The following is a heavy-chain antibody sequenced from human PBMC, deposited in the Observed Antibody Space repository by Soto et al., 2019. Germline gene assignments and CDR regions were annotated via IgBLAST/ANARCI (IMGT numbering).Heavy chain of an antibody. Sequence: ASVEVSCKASGYTFTSYDINWVRQATGQGLEWMGWMNPNSGNTGYAQKFQGRVTMTRNTSISTAYMELSSLRSEDTAVYYCARAGADYADYVLYYYYYYYMDVWGKGTTVTVSS. D-gene: IGHD4-17*01. CDR2: MNPNSGNT. CDR1: GYTFTSYD. J-gene: IGHJ6*03. CDR3: ARAGADYADYVLYYYYYYYMDV. V-gene: IGHV1-8*01.